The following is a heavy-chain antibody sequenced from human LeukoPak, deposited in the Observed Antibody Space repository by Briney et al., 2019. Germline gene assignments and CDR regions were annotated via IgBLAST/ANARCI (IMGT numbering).Heavy chain of an antibody. V-gene: IGHV1-69*06. D-gene: IGHD3-10*01. CDR3: ARSYYYGSDPISN. CDR2: IIPIFGTA. Sequence: ASVKVSCKASGGTFSSYAISWVRQAPGQGLEWMGGIIPIFGTASYAQKFQGRVTITADKSTSTAYMELSSLRSEDTAVYYCARSYYYGSDPISNWGQGTLVTVSS. J-gene: IGHJ4*02. CDR1: GGTFSSYA.